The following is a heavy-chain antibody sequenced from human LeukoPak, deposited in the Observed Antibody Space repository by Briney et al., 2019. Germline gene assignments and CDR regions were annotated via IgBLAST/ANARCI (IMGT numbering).Heavy chain of an antibody. CDR2: INSGSTFI. CDR1: GFSFSTSA. Sequence: GGSLRLSCGASGFSFSTSAMNWVRQAPGKGLEWVSSINSGSTFIFYADSVKGRFTISRGNTNNSLHLQMDSLRAEDTAVYYCARGAGSLNFWGQGTLVTVSS. D-gene: IGHD2-15*01. CDR3: ARGAGSLNF. J-gene: IGHJ4*02. V-gene: IGHV3-21*01.